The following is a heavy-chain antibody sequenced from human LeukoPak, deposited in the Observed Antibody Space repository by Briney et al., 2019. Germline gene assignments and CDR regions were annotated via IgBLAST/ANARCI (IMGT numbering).Heavy chain of an antibody. Sequence: GASLRLSCAASGFTFSNYAMSWVRQAPGRGLEWASTISGGGDSIYYADSVKGRFTISRDNSKNTLYLQMKSLRVEDTAVYYCAKESPQFDYWGQGTPVTVSS. V-gene: IGHV3-23*01. CDR2: ISGGGDSI. CDR3: AKESPQFDY. CDR1: GFTFSNYA. J-gene: IGHJ4*02.